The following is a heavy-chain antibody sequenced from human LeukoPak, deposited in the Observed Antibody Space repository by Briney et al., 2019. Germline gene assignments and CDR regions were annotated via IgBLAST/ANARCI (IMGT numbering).Heavy chain of an antibody. J-gene: IGHJ6*02. D-gene: IGHD5-18*01. V-gene: IGHV4-59*01. CDR2: IYYSGST. Sequence: NASETLSLTCTVSGGSISSYYWSWIRQPPGKGLEWIGYIYYSGSTNYNPSLKSRVTISVDTSKNQFSLKLSSVTAADTAVYYCARVQLDGTEMGMDVWGQGTTVTVSS. CDR1: GGSISSYY. CDR3: ARVQLDGTEMGMDV.